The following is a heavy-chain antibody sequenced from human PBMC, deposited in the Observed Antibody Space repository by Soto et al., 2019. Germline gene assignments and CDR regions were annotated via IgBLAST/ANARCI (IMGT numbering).Heavy chain of an antibody. CDR2: IYYSGST. Sequence: PSETLYLTCTVSDGCSSSYYWCWIRQPPGKGLEWIGYIYYSGSTNYNPSLKSRVTISVDTSKNQFSLRLSSVTAADTAVYYCASTAHSSGSYSGGFAYRGHGTLGTGS. D-gene: IGHD6-19*01. V-gene: IGHV4-59*01. CDR3: ASTAHSSGSYSGGFAY. J-gene: IGHJ4*01. CDR1: DGCSSSYY.